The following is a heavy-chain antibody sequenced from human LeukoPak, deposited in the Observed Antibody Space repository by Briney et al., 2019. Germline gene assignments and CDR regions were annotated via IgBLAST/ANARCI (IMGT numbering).Heavy chain of an antibody. D-gene: IGHD5-18*01. Sequence: GASVKVSCKASGYTFTGYYVYWVRQAPGQGLEWMGRINPDSGGTNYAQKFQGRVTMTRDTSISTAYMELSRLRSDDTAVYYCATDNYGKDYRGQGTLVTVSS. CDR1: GYTFTGYY. V-gene: IGHV1-2*06. J-gene: IGHJ4*02. CDR3: ATDNYGKDY. CDR2: INPDSGGT.